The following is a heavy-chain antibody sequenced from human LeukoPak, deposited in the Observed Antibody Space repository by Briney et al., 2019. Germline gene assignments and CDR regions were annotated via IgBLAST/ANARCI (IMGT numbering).Heavy chain of an antibody. CDR3: ARDSLRQKGFDY. Sequence: SQTLSLTCTVTGGSISSGGYYWSWIRQHPGKGLEWIGYIYYSGSTYYNPSLKSRVTISVDTSKNQFSLKLSSVTAADTAVYYCARDSLRQKGFDYWGQGTLVTVSS. CDR1: GGSISSGGYY. J-gene: IGHJ4*02. CDR2: IYYSGST. V-gene: IGHV4-31*03. D-gene: IGHD5/OR15-5a*01.